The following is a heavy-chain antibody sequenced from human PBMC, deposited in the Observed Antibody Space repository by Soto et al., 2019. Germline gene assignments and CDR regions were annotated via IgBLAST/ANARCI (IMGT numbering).Heavy chain of an antibody. J-gene: IGHJ5*02. CDR2: IHHSGSS. D-gene: IGHD6-6*01. CDR3: AGTPLVPAAHWFHP. Sequence: SDTLALTSTVSGASVESFYWSWVRQSPRKGLEWIAYIHHSGSSLSSPSLESRVTVSIDTSKKQFFLRLRSVSAGDTAVYYCAGTPLVPAAHWFHPRGEARLVT. V-gene: IGHV4-59*02. CDR1: GASVESFY.